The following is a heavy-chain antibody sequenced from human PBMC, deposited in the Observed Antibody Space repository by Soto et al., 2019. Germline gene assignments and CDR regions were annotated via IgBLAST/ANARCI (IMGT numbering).Heavy chain of an antibody. CDR3: AKYTSGWYISGYFDL. CDR1: GFTFSSYA. D-gene: IGHD6-19*01. Sequence: EVQLLESGGGLVQPGGSLRLSCAASGFTFSSYAMSWIRQAPGKGLEWVSAISGSGGSTYYADSVKGRFTISRDNSKNTLYLQMNSLRAEDTAVYYCAKYTSGWYISGYFDLWGRGTLVTVSS. V-gene: IGHV3-23*01. J-gene: IGHJ2*01. CDR2: ISGSGGST.